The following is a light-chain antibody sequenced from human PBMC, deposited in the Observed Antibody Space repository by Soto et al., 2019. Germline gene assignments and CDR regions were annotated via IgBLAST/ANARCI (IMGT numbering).Light chain of an antibody. CDR2: NNN. CDR1: SSNIGTNA. J-gene: IGLJ1*01. Sequence: QSALTQPPSASGTPGHRVTISCSGGSSNIGTNAVNWYQQLPGTAPKLLIYNNNQRPSGVPDRFSGSKSGTSASLALSGLQSEDEADYYCAAWDDSLNGYVFGTGTKVTVL. CDR3: AAWDDSLNGYV. V-gene: IGLV1-44*01.